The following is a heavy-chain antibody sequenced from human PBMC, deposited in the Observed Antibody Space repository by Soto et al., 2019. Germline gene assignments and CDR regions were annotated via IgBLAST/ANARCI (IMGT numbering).Heavy chain of an antibody. V-gene: IGHV5-51*01. Sequence: PGESLKISCTCSGYSFSTYWIAWVRQMPGKGLEWMGIIYPGDSDTRYSPSFQGQVTISADKSSSTAYLQLSSLKASDTAMYYCARQKIDFLTGYYAYYGMDVWGQGTTVTVSS. D-gene: IGHD3-9*01. J-gene: IGHJ6*02. CDR1: GYSFSTYW. CDR3: ARQKIDFLTGYYAYYGMDV. CDR2: IYPGDSDT.